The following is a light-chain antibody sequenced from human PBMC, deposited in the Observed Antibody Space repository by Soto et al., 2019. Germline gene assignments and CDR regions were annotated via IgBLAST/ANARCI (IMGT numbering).Light chain of an antibody. Sequence: QSVLTQPPSTSGTPGQRVTISCSGSSSNIGSNFVYWYQLVPGTAPKLLIYGDDERPSGVPERFSGSKSDTSASLAISGLQSEDEGDYYCAAWDGSLNGLLFGGGTKVTVL. J-gene: IGLJ2*01. CDR3: AAWDGSLNGLL. CDR1: SSNIGSNF. V-gene: IGLV1-44*01. CDR2: GDD.